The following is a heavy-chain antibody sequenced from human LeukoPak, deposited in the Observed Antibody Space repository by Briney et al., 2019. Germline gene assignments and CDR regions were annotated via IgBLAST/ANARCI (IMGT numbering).Heavy chain of an antibody. V-gene: IGHV1-69*13. D-gene: IGHD3-3*02. J-gene: IGHJ4*02. CDR3: ARTRRGNFGVVIPLYFDY. CDR2: IIPIFGTA. CDR1: GGTFSSYA. Sequence: ASVKVSCKASGGTFSSYAISWVRQAPGQGLEWMGGIIPIFGTANYAQKFQGRVTITADESTNTAYMELRSLRSDDTAVFYCARTRRGNFGVVIPLYFDYWGQGTLVTVSS.